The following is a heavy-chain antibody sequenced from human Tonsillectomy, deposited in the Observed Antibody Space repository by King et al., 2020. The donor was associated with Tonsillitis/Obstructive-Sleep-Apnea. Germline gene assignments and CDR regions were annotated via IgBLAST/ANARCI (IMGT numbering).Heavy chain of an antibody. V-gene: IGHV6-1*01. J-gene: IGHJ6*03. CDR3: ASQGLSGVSLYYHMDV. Sequence: QVQLQQSGPGLVKPSQTLSLTCAISGDGVSTNNAAWNWIRQSPSRGLEWRGMTYYKSKWYFDYAVSVKGRITINADTSPNQFSLQLNSVTHEDTAVYYCASQGLSGVSLYYHMDVWGKGTTVTVSS. D-gene: IGHD3-3*01. CDR2: TYYKSKWYF. CDR1: GDGVSTNNAA.